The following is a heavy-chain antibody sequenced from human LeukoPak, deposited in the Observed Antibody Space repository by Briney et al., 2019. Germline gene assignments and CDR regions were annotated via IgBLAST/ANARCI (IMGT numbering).Heavy chain of an antibody. Sequence: SETLSLTCTVSGGSISSYYWSWIRQPPGKGLEWIGRIYTSGSTNYNPSLKSRVTISVDTSKNQFSLKLSSVTAADTAVYYCARGTAAAVWGYYYYMDVWGKGTTVTISS. J-gene: IGHJ6*03. CDR2: IYTSGST. D-gene: IGHD6-13*01. CDR3: ARGTAAAVWGYYYYMDV. V-gene: IGHV4-4*08. CDR1: GGSISSYY.